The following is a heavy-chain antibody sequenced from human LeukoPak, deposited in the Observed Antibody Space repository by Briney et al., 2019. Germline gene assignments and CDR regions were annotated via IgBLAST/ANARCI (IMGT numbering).Heavy chain of an antibody. CDR1: GGSISSGGYY. J-gene: IGHJ5*02. CDR3: ARDHGDYPWSDP. Sequence: SQTLSLTCTVSGGSISSGGYYWSWIRQHPGKGLEWIGYIYYSGSTYYNPSLKSRVTISVDTSKNQFSLKLSSVTAADTAVYYCARDHGDYPWSDPWGQGTLVTVSS. CDR2: IYYSGST. V-gene: IGHV4-31*03. D-gene: IGHD4-17*01.